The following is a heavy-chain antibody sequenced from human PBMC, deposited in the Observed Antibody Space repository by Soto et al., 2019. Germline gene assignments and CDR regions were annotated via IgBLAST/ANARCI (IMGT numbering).Heavy chain of an antibody. CDR3: ARFGSPSLLLGELAPYYFDY. CDR1: GGSISSDNW. CDR2: IYHTGIT. V-gene: IGHV4-4*02. D-gene: IGHD3-16*01. J-gene: IGHJ4*02. Sequence: QVQLQESGPGLVRPSGTLSLTCAVSGGSISSDNWWGWVRQPPGKGLEWIGEIYHTGITNYNPSRKSRVIMSVDKSKNPFSLRLTSVTAADTAVFYCARFGSPSLLLGELAPYYFDYWGQGILVTVSS.